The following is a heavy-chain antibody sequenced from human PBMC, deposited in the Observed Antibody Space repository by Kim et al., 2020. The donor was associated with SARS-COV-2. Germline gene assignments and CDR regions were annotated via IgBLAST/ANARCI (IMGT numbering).Heavy chain of an antibody. D-gene: IGHD3-10*01. Sequence: ASVKVSCKASGYTFTSYGISWVRQAPGQGLEWMGWISAYNDNTNYAQKLQGRVTMTTDTSTSTAYMELRSLRSDGTAVYYCARAPQLLWFGELFSDYWGQGTLVTVSS. CDR3: ARAPQLLWFGELFSDY. CDR1: GYTFTSYG. J-gene: IGHJ4*02. V-gene: IGHV1-18*04. CDR2: ISAYNDNT.